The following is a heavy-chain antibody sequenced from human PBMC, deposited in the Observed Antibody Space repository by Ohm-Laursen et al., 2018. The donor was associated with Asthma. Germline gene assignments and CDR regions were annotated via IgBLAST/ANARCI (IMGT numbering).Heavy chain of an antibody. D-gene: IGHD1-26*01. CDR2: NRTAGTVI. Sequence: SLGLSCPASGYTFLRHSVHPLQHFPPSAVEWIAANRTAGTVINYADSVRGRFTTSRDNARNLVFLQMDSLRAEDTALYYCGRIGPGWEVPGREYSLRHSGEGTLDTVSA. J-gene: IGHJ1*01. CDR1: GYTFLRHS. CDR3: GRIGPGWEVPGREYSLRH. V-gene: IGHV3-21*01.